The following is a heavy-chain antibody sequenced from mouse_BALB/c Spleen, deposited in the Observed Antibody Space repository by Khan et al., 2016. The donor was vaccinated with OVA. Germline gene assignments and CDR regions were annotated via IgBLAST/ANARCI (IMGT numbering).Heavy chain of an antibody. CDR1: GYTFTSYN. Sequence: QSGAELVKPGASVKMSCKASGYTFTSYNMNWVKQTPGQGLEWIGTIYPGNGDTSYNQKFKGKATLTADKSSSTAYMQLSSLTSEDSAVYYCARDWDWTMDYWGQGTSVTVSS. CDR3: ARDWDWTMDY. V-gene: IGHV1-12*01. J-gene: IGHJ4*01. D-gene: IGHD4-1*01. CDR2: IYPGNGDT.